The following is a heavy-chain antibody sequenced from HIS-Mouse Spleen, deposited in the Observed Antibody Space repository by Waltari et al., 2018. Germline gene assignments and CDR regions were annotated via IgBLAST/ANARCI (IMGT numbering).Heavy chain of an antibody. V-gene: IGHV3-30*18. D-gene: IGHD1-26*01. CDR2: ISYDGSNK. J-gene: IGHJ4*02. CDR3: AKWSGAYSPLGFFDY. CDR1: GFTFRSYG. Sequence: QVQLVESGGGVVQPGRSLRLSCAASGFTFRSYGMHWVRQDPGKGLEWVAVISYDGSNKYYADSVKGRFTISRDNSKNTLYLQMNSLRAEDTAVYYCAKWSGAYSPLGFFDYWGQGTLVTVSS.